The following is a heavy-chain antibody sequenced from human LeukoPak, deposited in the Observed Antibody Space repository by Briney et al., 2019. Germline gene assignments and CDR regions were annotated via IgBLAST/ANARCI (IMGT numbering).Heavy chain of an antibody. CDR1: GGSFSGYY. CDR3: AREYYYDGDYFDY. V-gene: IGHV4-34*01. J-gene: IGHJ4*02. Sequence: SGTLSLTCAVYGGSFSGYYWSWIRQPPGKGLEWIGEINHSGSTNYNPSLKSRVTISVDTSKNQFSLKLSSVTAADTAVYYCAREYYYDGDYFDYWGQGTLVTVSS. CDR2: INHSGST. D-gene: IGHD3-22*01.